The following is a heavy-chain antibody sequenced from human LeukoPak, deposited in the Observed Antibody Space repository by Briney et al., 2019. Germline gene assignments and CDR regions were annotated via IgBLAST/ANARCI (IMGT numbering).Heavy chain of an antibody. Sequence: GGSLRLSCAAPGFTFNNYIMNWVRQAPGKGLEWLGFIRSKAYGGTTENAASVKGRFTISRDDSKSIAYLQMNSLKTEDTAVYYCTRTRERYGTLDFDYWGQGTLVTVSS. D-gene: IGHD5-18*01. CDR1: GFTFNNYI. CDR3: TRTRERYGTLDFDY. V-gene: IGHV3-49*04. J-gene: IGHJ4*02. CDR2: IRSKAYGGTT.